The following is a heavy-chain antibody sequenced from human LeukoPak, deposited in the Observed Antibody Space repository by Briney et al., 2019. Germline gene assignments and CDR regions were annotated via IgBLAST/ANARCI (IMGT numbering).Heavy chain of an antibody. J-gene: IGHJ4*02. CDR2: IWSDGANN. Sequence: GGSLRLSCVGSGFTFSSYGMHWVRQAPGKGLGWMTLIWSDGANNFYADSVKGRFTISRDNSKNTLYLQMNDLRAEDTAVYYCATARNDRSAYLNYWGQGTLVTVSS. CDR3: ATARNDRSAYLNY. D-gene: IGHD3-22*01. CDR1: GFTFSSYG. V-gene: IGHV3-33*01.